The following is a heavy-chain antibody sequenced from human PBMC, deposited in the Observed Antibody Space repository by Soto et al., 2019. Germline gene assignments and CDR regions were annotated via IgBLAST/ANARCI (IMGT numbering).Heavy chain of an antibody. CDR3: ARALGYSGYAGMDV. Sequence: QVQLVQSGGEVKKPGASVKVSCKASGYTFTIYGINWVRKAPGQGLEWMGWISPDNGNTNYAQKLQGRVTMTTDTSTSTAYMDLRSLRSDETSVYYCARALGYSGYAGMDVWGQATTFTVSS. V-gene: IGHV1-18*01. CDR1: GYTFTIYG. J-gene: IGHJ6*02. CDR2: ISPDNGNT. D-gene: IGHD5-12*01.